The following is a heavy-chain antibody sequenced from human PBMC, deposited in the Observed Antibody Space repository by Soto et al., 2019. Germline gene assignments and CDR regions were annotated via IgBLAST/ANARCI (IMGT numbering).Heavy chain of an antibody. CDR3: AKVVDSYDSSGSDY. CDR1: GFTFSSYG. Sequence: QVQLVESGGGVVQPGRSLRLSCAASGFTFSSYGMHWVRQAPGKGLEWVAVISYDGSNKYYADSVKGRFTISRDNSKNTLYLQMNSLRAEDTAVYYCAKVVDSYDSSGSDYWGQGTLVTVSS. CDR2: ISYDGSNK. D-gene: IGHD3-22*01. V-gene: IGHV3-30*18. J-gene: IGHJ4*02.